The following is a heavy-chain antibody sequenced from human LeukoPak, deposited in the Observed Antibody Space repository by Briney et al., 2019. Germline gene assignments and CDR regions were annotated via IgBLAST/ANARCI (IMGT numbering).Heavy chain of an antibody. Sequence: MPSETLSLTCAVSGGSITTSNWWSWVRQPPGKGLEWIGEGYHSRASNYNPSLRGRVTISIDKSRNQFSLNLSSATAADTAVYYCLYGGNFGDWVYWGQGTLVTVSS. CDR3: LYGGNFGDWVY. J-gene: IGHJ4*02. D-gene: IGHD4-23*01. V-gene: IGHV4-4*02. CDR1: GGSITTSNW. CDR2: GYHSRAS.